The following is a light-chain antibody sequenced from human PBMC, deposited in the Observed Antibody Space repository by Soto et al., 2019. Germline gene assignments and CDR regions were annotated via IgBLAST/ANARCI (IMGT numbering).Light chain of an antibody. V-gene: IGKV2-30*01. J-gene: IGKJ2*01. Sequence: DVVMIQSPLSLSVTLGQPASISCSSTQSLEYSDGRTFLNWFQQRPGQSPRRLLYKVSNRDSGVPDRFSGSGSGTNFTLKISRVEAEDVGVYFCMQGRYWATFGQGTKLEIK. CDR3: MQGRYWAT. CDR1: QSLEYSDGRTF. CDR2: KVS.